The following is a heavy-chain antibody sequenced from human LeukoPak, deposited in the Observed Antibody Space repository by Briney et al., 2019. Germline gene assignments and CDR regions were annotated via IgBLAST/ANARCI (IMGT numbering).Heavy chain of an antibody. V-gene: IGHV3-30*02. D-gene: IGHD3-10*01. CDR3: AREGGGYYYYYMDV. J-gene: IGHJ6*03. CDR2: IRYDGSNK. Sequence: GGSLRLSCAASGFTFSSYGMHSVRQAPGKGLEWVAFIRYDGSNKYYADSVKGRFTISRDNSKNTLYLQMNSLRAEDTAVYYCAREGGGYYYYYMDVWGKGTTVTVSS. CDR1: GFTFSSYG.